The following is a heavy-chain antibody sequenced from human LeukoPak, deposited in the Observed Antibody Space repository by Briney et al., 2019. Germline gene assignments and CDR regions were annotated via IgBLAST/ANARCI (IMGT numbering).Heavy chain of an antibody. D-gene: IGHD3-22*01. Sequence: LETLSLTCTVSGGSISSSSYYWGWIRQPPGKGLEWIGSIYYSGSTYYNPSLKSRVTISVDTSKNQFSLKLSSVTAADTAVYYCARCHLRYYYDSSGPSSNWFDPWGQGTLVTVSS. CDR2: IYYSGST. J-gene: IGHJ5*02. V-gene: IGHV4-39*07. CDR1: GGSISSSSYY. CDR3: ARCHLRYYYDSSGPSSNWFDP.